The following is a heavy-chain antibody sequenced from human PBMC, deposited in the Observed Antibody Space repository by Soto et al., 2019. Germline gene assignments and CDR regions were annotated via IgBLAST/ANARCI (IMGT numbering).Heavy chain of an antibody. V-gene: IGHV3-74*01. J-gene: IGHJ5*02. CDR2: INGAGTSI. CDR3: VRDRSRNWFDP. D-gene: IGHD2-15*01. Sequence: EVQLVESGGGIVQPGGSLRLSCAASGFTFGLYWMHWVRQVPGKGLVWVSRINGAGTSIAYADSVKGRFTISRDNAKNTLYQQMNSLRAEDTAVYYCVRDRSRNWFDPWGLGTLVNVSS. CDR1: GFTFGLYW.